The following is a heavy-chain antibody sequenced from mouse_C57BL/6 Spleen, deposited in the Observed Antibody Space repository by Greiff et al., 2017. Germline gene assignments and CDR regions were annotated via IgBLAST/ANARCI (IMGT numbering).Heavy chain of an antibody. J-gene: IGHJ2*01. D-gene: IGHD2-2*01. CDR2: IDPSDSDT. V-gene: IGHV1-52*01. CDR3: ARWEVTTQYYFDY. Sequence: QVQLQQPGAELVRPGSSVKLSCKASGYTFTSYWMHWVKQRPIQGLEWIGNIDPSDSDTHYNQKFKDKATLTVDKSSSTAYMQLSSLTSEDSAVYYCARWEVTTQYYFDYWGQGTTLTVSS. CDR1: GYTFTSYW.